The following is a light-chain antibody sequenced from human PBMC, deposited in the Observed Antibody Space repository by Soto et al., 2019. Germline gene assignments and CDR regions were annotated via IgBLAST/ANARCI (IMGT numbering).Light chain of an antibody. CDR1: QGIGDT. J-gene: IGKJ1*01. CDR3: QRYGSSGT. Sequence: EIVLTQSPGTLSLAPGERATLSCRASQGIGDTLAWYQQKPGQTPRLLIYDTSIRATGVPARFSGSRSGADFTLTISRLEPEDFAVYYCQRYGSSGTFGQGTKVDIK. CDR2: DTS. V-gene: IGKV3-20*01.